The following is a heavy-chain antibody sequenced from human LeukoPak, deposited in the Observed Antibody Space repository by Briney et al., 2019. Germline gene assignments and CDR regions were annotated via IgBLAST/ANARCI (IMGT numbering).Heavy chain of an antibody. J-gene: IGHJ3*02. D-gene: IGHD1-20*01. Sequence: PSETLSLTCAVSGYSISSGYDWGWIRQPPGKGLEWIGSIYYRRTIYYNPSLKSRVTISVDTSKNQFSLKLSSVTAAGTAVYYCARDLPITGTTGRGAFDIWGQGTMVTVSS. CDR3: ARDLPITGTTGRGAFDI. V-gene: IGHV4-38-2*02. CDR2: IYYRRTI. CDR1: GYSISSGYD.